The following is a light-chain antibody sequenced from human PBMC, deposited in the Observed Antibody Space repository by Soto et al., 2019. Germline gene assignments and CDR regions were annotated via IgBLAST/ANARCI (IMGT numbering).Light chain of an antibody. Sequence: DIQITQPPSSLPESVEERATITSRASKSISSYLSWYQQKPGKAPKRLIYVGSTLQSGVPSRFSGSGSGTDFTLTISSLQPEDFATYFCQQTYTTPFTFGGGTKVDVK. V-gene: IGKV1-39*01. CDR2: VGS. CDR3: QQTYTTPFT. CDR1: KSISSY. J-gene: IGKJ4*01.